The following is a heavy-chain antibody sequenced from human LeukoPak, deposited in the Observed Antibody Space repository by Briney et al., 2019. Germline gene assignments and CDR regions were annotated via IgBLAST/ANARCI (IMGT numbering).Heavy chain of an antibody. CDR1: GGSISSYH. CDR2: IYYSGST. Sequence: SETLSLTCAVSGGSISSYHWSWIRQPPGKGLEWLGYIYYSGSTNYNPSLKSRVTISIDTSKNQFSLKLSSVTAADTAVYYCARESLPGNYYGMDVWGQGTTVTVSS. CDR3: ARESLPGNYYGMDV. J-gene: IGHJ6*02. V-gene: IGHV4-59*01.